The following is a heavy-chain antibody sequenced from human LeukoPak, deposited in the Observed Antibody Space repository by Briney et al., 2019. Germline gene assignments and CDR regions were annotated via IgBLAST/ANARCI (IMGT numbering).Heavy chain of an antibody. V-gene: IGHV3-23*01. J-gene: IGHJ4*02. CDR1: GFTLNNYA. Sequence: PGGSLRLSCAASGFTLNNYAMSWVRQAPGKGLEWVSAISGSGASTYYADSVKGRFTISRDNSKNTLYLQMNSLRAEDTAIYCCARRATPSPHFDYWGQGTLVTVSS. D-gene: IGHD2-15*01. CDR2: ISGSGAST. CDR3: ARRATPSPHFDY.